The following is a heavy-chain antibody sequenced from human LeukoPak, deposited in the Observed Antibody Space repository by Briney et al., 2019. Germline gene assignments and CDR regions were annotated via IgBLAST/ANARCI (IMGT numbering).Heavy chain of an antibody. D-gene: IGHD2-15*01. CDR1: GFSFSSYS. Sequence: GGSLRLSCAASGFSFSSYSMNWVRQAPGKGLEWVSYISSSSSTIYYADSVKGRFTISRDNAKNSLYLQMNSLRDEDTAVYYCARDLVVAATGVVDYWGQGTLVTVSS. CDR3: ARDLVVAATGVVDY. CDR2: ISSSSSTI. V-gene: IGHV3-48*02. J-gene: IGHJ4*02.